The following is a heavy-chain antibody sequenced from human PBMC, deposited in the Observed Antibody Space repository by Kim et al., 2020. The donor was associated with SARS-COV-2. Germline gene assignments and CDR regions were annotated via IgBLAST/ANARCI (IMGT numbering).Heavy chain of an antibody. D-gene: IGHD1-26*01. J-gene: IGHJ4*02. V-gene: IGHV3-73*01. Sequence: VKGRFTISRDDSKNTAYLQMNSLKTEDTAVYYCTRDEWEYSGSYYPFDYWGQGTLVTVSS. CDR3: TRDEWEYSGSYYPFDY.